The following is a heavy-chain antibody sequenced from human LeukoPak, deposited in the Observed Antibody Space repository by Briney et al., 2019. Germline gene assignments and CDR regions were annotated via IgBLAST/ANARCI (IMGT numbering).Heavy chain of an antibody. V-gene: IGHV4-4*02. J-gene: IGHJ6*03. D-gene: IGHD6-6*01. CDR1: GGSISSSNW. CDR2: IYHSGST. CDR3: ARAGYSSSDPPHYYYYYYMDV. Sequence: PSGTLSLTCAVSGGSISSSNWWSWVRQPPGKGLEWIGEIYHSGSTNYNPSLKSRVTISVDKSKNQFSLKLSSVTAADTAVYYCARAGYSSSDPPHYYYYYYMDVWGKGTTVTVSS.